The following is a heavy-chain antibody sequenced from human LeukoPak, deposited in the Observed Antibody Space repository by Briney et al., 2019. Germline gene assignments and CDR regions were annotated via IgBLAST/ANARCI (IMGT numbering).Heavy chain of an antibody. CDR1: GFTFSSYW. CDR2: INTDGSST. V-gene: IGHV3-74*01. D-gene: IGHD5-18*01. Sequence: QPGGSPRLSCAASGFTFSSYWMHWVRQAPGKGLVWVSRINTDGSSTSYADSVKGRFTISRDNAKNTLYLQMNSLRAEDTAVYYCAKHRAEQLWFGFFDYWGQGTLVTVSS. CDR3: AKHRAEQLWFGFFDY. J-gene: IGHJ4*02.